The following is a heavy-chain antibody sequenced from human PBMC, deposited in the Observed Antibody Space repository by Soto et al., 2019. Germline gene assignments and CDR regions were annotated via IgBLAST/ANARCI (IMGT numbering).Heavy chain of an antibody. CDR2: IWYDGSNK. CDR1: GFTFSSYG. V-gene: IGHV3-33*01. D-gene: IGHD1-26*01. J-gene: IGHJ4*02. Sequence: QVQLVESGGGVVQPGRSLRLSCAASGFTFSSYGMHWVRQAPGKGLEWVAVIWYDGSNKYYADSVKGRFTISRDNSKNPLYLQMNSLRAEDTAVYYCARDDGGWGWSSSFDYWGQGTLVTVSS. CDR3: ARDDGGWGWSSSFDY.